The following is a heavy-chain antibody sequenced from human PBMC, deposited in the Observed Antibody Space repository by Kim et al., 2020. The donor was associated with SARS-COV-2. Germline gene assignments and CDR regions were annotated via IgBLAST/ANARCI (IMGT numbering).Heavy chain of an antibody. D-gene: IGHD1-1*01. CDR2: INHSGST. Sequence: SETLSLTCAVYGGSFSGYYWSWIRQPPGKGLEWIGEINHSGSTNYNPSLKSRVTISVDTSKNQFSLKLSSVTAADTAVYYCARGSIVHLERRRWFDPWGQGTLVTVSS. CDR1: GGSFSGYY. J-gene: IGHJ5*02. V-gene: IGHV4-34*01. CDR3: ARGSIVHLERRRWFDP.